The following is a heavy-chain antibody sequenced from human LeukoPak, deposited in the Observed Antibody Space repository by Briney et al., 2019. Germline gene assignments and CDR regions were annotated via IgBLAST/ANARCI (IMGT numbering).Heavy chain of an antibody. CDR2: IWYDGSNK. V-gene: IGHV3-33*08. J-gene: IGHJ4*02. D-gene: IGHD3-22*01. CDR3: ARDLYFHDSSGYYYGVDY. Sequence: PGGSLRLSCAASGFTFSSYGMHWVRQAPGKGLEWEAAIWYDGSNKYYADSVKGRFTISRDNSRNTLYLEMNSLRAEDTAVYYCARDLYFHDSSGYYYGVDYWGQGTLVTVSS. CDR1: GFTFSSYG.